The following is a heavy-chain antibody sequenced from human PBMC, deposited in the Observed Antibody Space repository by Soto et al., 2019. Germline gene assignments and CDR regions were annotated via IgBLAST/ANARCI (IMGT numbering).Heavy chain of an antibody. CDR1: GLDFSDYY. D-gene: IGHD1-26*01. J-gene: IGHJ6*02. V-gene: IGHV3-53*01. CDR3: AREWELPNYYGMDV. CDR2: IYSGGST. Sequence: GGSLRLSCAASGLDFSDYYMTWIRPAPGKGLEWVSVIYSGGSTYYADSVKGRFTISRDNSKNTVHLQMNSLRAEDTAVYYCAREWELPNYYGMDVWGQGTTVTVSS.